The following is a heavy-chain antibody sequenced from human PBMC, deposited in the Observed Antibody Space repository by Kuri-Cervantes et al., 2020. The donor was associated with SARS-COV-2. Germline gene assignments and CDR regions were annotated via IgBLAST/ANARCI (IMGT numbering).Heavy chain of an antibody. D-gene: IGHD3-22*01. CDR2: IYTSGST. CDR1: GGSISSYY. Sequence: GSLRLSCTVSGGSISSYYWSWIRQPAGKGLEWIGRIYTSGSTNYNPSLKSPVTMSVDTSTNQFSLKLSSVTAADTAVYYCASWSGKSSGLHYWGQGTLVTVSS. J-gene: IGHJ4*02. V-gene: IGHV4-4*07. CDR3: ASWSGKSSGLHY.